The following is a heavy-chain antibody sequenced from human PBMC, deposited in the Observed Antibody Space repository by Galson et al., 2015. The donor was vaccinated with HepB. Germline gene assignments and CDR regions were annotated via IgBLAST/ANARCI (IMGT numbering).Heavy chain of an antibody. CDR2: ISSSGSTI. Sequence: SLRLSCAASGFTFSDYYMSWIRQAPGKGLEWVPSISSSGSTIYYADPVKGRFTISRDNAKNSLYLQMNSLIAEDTAVYYCARDRAAYDILTGYYPRNQFDYWGQGTLVTVSS. CDR3: ARDRAAYDILTGYYPRNQFDY. CDR1: GFTFSDYY. D-gene: IGHD3-9*01. J-gene: IGHJ4*02. V-gene: IGHV3-11*01.